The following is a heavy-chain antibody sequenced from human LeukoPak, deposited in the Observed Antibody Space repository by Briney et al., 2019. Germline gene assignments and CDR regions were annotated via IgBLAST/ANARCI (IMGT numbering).Heavy chain of an antibody. V-gene: IGHV3-64*01. CDR1: GFTFSNYA. CDR2: ISNNGGST. D-gene: IGHD5-12*01. Sequence: PGGSLRLSCAASGFTFSNYAMHWVRQAPGKGLEYVSAISNNGGSTYYANSVQGRFTISRDNSKNTLYLQMGSLRAEDMAVYYCARGPSGYHNIGGQGTLVTVSS. CDR3: ARGPSGYHNI. J-gene: IGHJ4*02.